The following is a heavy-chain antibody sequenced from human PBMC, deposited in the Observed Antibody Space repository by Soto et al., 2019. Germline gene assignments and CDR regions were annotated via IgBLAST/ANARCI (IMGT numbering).Heavy chain of an antibody. CDR2: IYYSGST. CDR1: GGSISSGGYY. J-gene: IGHJ5*02. CDR3: ARSAVAGTNWFDP. Sequence: QVQLQESGPGLVKPSQTLSLTCTVSGGSISSGGYYWSWIRQHPGKGLEWIGYIYYSGSTYYNPSLKSRVTISVDPSKNQFSLKLSSVTAADTAVYYCARSAVAGTNWFDPWGQGTLVTVSS. V-gene: IGHV4-31*03. D-gene: IGHD6-19*01.